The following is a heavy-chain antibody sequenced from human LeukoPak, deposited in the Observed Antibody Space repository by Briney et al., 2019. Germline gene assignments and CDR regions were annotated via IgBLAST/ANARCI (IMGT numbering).Heavy chain of an antibody. J-gene: IGHJ4*02. CDR2: IVVGSGNT. CDR1: GFTFTISA. V-gene: IGHV1-58*02. Sequence: SVKVSCKASGFTFTISAMQWVRQARGQRLEWIGWIVVGSGNTNYAQKFQERVTITRDMSTSTAYMELSSLRSEDTAVYYCAADPSYDSSGYYRFDYWGQGTLVTVSS. CDR3: AADPSYDSSGYYRFDY. D-gene: IGHD3-22*01.